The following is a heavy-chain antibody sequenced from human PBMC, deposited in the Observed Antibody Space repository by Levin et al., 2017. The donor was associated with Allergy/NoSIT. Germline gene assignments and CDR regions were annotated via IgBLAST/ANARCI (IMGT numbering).Heavy chain of an antibody. J-gene: IGHJ6*03. V-gene: IGHV4-39*01. D-gene: IGHD6-19*01. CDR2: IYYTGST. CDR3: ARQVTDSSGWDSSGGYYYMDV. Sequence: KASETLSLPFPFSFFSLPLLLFSFFFFLPPPGMGLEWIGSIYYTGSTYYNPSLKSRVTISTDTSKNHFSLRLSSVTAADTAVYYCARQVTDSSGWDSSGGYYYMDVGGKGTTVTVSS. CDR1: FFSLPLLLFS.